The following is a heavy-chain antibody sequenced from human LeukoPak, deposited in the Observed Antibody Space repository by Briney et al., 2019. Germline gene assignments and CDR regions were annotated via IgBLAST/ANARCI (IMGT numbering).Heavy chain of an antibody. Sequence: GGSLRLSCAASGFTFSSYAMNWVRQAPGKGLEWVSSISSSSYIYYADSVKGRFTISRDNAKNSLYLQMNSLRAEDTAVYYCAKGRVVGATNRPFDYWGQGTLVTVSS. CDR2: ISSSSYI. V-gene: IGHV3-21*01. J-gene: IGHJ4*02. D-gene: IGHD2-15*01. CDR3: AKGRVVGATNRPFDY. CDR1: GFTFSSYA.